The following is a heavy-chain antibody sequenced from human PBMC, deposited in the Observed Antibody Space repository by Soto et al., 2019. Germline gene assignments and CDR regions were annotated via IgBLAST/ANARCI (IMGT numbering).Heavy chain of an antibody. J-gene: IGHJ5*02. Sequence: QVQLQESGPGLVKPSQTLSLTCTVSGGSISSGGYYWSWIRQHPGKGLEWIGSIYYSGSTYYNPSLKSRVTIAVVTSKNQFSLKLSCVTAADTAVYYCARGRSDYGGNLGWFDPWGQGTLVTVSS. CDR1: GGSISSGGYY. CDR3: ARGRSDYGGNLGWFDP. V-gene: IGHV4-31*03. D-gene: IGHD4-17*01. CDR2: IYYSGST.